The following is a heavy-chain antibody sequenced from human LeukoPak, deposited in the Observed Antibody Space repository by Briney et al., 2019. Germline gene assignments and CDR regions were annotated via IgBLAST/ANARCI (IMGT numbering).Heavy chain of an antibody. D-gene: IGHD6-19*01. V-gene: IGHV1-69*13. CDR2: IIPIFGTA. Sequence: GASVKVSCKASGGTFSSYAISWVRQAPGQGLEWMGGIIPIFGTANYAQKFQGRVTITADESMSTAYMELSSLTFDDTAIYYCARGRGWGILDSWGQGNLVTVSS. CDR3: ARGRGWGILDS. CDR1: GGTFSSYA. J-gene: IGHJ4*02.